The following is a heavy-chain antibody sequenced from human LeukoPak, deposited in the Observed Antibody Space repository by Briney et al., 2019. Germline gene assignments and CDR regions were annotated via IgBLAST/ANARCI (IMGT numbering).Heavy chain of an antibody. CDR3: ARPRCSGASCFPHNGMDV. V-gene: IGHV5-51*01. CDR2: IYPGDSHT. CDR1: GYFFITYW. Sequence: GESLKISCKASGYFFITYWIAWVRQMPGEGLEWMGIIYPGDSHTTYSPSLQGQVTISADKSISTAFLQWSSLKASDTAIYYCARPRCSGASCFPHNGMDVWGQGTTVTVSS. D-gene: IGHD2-15*01. J-gene: IGHJ6*02.